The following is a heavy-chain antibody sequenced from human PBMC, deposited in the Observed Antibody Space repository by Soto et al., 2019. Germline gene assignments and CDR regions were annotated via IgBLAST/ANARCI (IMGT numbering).Heavy chain of an antibody. CDR3: ARFGSPFVAFYI. Sequence: GGSLRLSCAASGFTFSTYYMSWVRQAPGKGLEWVATIKQDGSEKYNVDAVKGRFTISRDNAKNSLYLQMNSLRAGDTAVYFCARFGSPFVAFYIWGQGTMVTVSS. V-gene: IGHV3-7*01. D-gene: IGHD3-16*01. CDR1: GFTFSTYY. CDR2: IKQDGSEK. J-gene: IGHJ3*02.